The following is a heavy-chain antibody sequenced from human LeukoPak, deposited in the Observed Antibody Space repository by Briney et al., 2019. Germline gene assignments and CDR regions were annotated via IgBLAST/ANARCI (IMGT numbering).Heavy chain of an antibody. D-gene: IGHD1-26*01. CDR3: ARERSSYYYYMDV. J-gene: IGHJ6*03. Sequence: GGSLRLSCTASGFTFSTYVMHWVRQAPGKGLEWVSGINWNGGSTGYADSVKGRFTISRDNAKNSLYLQMNSLRAEDTALYYCARERSSYYYYMDVWGKGTTVTVSS. CDR1: GFTFSTYV. CDR2: INWNGGST. V-gene: IGHV3-20*04.